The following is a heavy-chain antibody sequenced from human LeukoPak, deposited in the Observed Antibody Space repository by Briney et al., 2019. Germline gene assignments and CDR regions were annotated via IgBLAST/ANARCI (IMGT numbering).Heavy chain of an antibody. Sequence: GGSLRLSCAASGFTFSSYGMNWVRQAPGKGLEWVSYITSSGSTIYYADYVKGLFTTSRDNAKNSLYLQMNSLRADDTAVYYCASRTAMVNGFDHWGQGTLVTVSS. J-gene: IGHJ4*02. CDR3: ASRTAMVNGFDH. CDR1: GFTFSSYG. CDR2: ITSSGSTI. D-gene: IGHD5-18*01. V-gene: IGHV3-48*03.